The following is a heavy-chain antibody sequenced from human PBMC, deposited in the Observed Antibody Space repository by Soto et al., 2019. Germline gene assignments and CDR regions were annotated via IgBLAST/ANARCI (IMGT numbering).Heavy chain of an antibody. V-gene: IGHV1-69*13. CDR1: GGTFSSYA. D-gene: IGHD6-13*01. Sequence: SVKVSCKASGGTFSSYAISWVRQAPGQGLEWMGGIIPIFGTANYAQKFQGRVTITADESTSTAYMELSSLRSEDTAVYYCARGGIAAAGTLYYYYGMDVGGQGTTVTVSS. J-gene: IGHJ6*02. CDR2: IIPIFGTA. CDR3: ARGGIAAAGTLYYYYGMDV.